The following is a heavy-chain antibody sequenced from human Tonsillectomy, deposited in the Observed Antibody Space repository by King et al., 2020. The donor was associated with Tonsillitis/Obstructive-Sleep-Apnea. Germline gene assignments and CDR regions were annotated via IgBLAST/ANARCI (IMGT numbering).Heavy chain of an antibody. D-gene: IGHD3-16*01. CDR2: IYYSGST. J-gene: IGHJ6*03. Sequence: QLQESGPGLVKASETLSLTCTVSGGSISNTSYYWGWIRQPPGKGLEWIGTIYYSGSTYYNPSLKSRVTTSVDTSKNQFSLKLSSVTAADTAVYYCAGQSGGRWGDYYYMDVWGKGTTVTVYS. CDR3: AGQSGGRWGDYYYMDV. CDR1: GGSISNTSYY. V-gene: IGHV4-39*01.